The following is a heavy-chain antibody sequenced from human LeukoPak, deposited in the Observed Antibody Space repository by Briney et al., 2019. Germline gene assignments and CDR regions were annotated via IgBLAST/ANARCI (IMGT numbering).Heavy chain of an antibody. D-gene: IGHD3-3*01. CDR2: IHGSSGST. CDR1: GFTFSNYG. V-gene: IGHV3-23*01. J-gene: IGHJ4*02. CDR3: ARGYDFWSGYSFDY. Sequence: GGSLRLSCSASGFTFSNYGMSWVRQAPGKGLEWVSRIHGSSGSTYYADSVKGRSTISRDNSKNTLYLQMNSLRAEDTAVYYCARGYDFWSGYSFDYWGQGTLVTVSS.